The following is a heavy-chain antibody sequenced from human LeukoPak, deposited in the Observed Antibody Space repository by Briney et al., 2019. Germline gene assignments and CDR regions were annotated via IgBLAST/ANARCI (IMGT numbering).Heavy chain of an antibody. J-gene: IGHJ3*02. V-gene: IGHV1-8*01. CDR1: GYTFTSYD. D-gene: IGHD6-13*01. CDR3: ARGGRWYSSSDDAFDI. CDR2: MNANSGNT. Sequence: ASVKVSCKASGYTFTSYDINWVRQAPGQGLEWMGWMNANSGNTGYAQKFQGRVTMTRDTSISTAYMELSSLRSEDTAVYYCARGGRWYSSSDDAFDIWGQGTMVTVSS.